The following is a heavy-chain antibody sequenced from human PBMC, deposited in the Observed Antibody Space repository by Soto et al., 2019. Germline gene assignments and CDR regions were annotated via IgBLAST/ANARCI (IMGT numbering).Heavy chain of an antibody. J-gene: IGHJ4*02. CDR3: AKDYCSSTSCYEDY. CDR2: ISWNSGGI. V-gene: IGHV3-9*01. D-gene: IGHD2-2*01. Sequence: RCILQTQGKGLEWVSGISWNSGGIDYADSVKGRFTISRDNAKNSLYLQMNSLRAEDTALYFCAKDYCSSTSCYEDYWGQGTLVTVSS.